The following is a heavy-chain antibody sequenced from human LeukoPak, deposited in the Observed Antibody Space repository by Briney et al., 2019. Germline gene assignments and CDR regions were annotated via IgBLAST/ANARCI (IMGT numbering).Heavy chain of an antibody. CDR3: ARDPYSSSWYGYFDY. CDR1: GFTFGSYA. Sequence: GGSLRLSCAASGFTFGSYAMHWVRQAPGKGLEWVAVISYDGSNKYHTDSVKGRFTISRDNSKSTLSLQMNSLRAEDTAVYYCARDPYSSSWYGYFDYWGQGTLVTVSS. J-gene: IGHJ4*02. CDR2: ISYDGSNK. D-gene: IGHD6-13*01. V-gene: IGHV3-30-3*01.